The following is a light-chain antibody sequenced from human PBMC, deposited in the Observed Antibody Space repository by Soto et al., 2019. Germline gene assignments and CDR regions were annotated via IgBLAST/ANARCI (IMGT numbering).Light chain of an antibody. CDR3: QQYGSSPPNT. Sequence: EIVLTQSPGTLSLSPGERATLSCRASPSVSSSYLAWYQQKPGQAPRVLIYGASSRSTGIPDRFSGSGSGTDFTLTIIRLESEDLAVYYCQQYGSSPPNTVGQGTKLESK. V-gene: IGKV3-20*01. J-gene: IGKJ2*01. CDR2: GAS. CDR1: PSVSSSY.